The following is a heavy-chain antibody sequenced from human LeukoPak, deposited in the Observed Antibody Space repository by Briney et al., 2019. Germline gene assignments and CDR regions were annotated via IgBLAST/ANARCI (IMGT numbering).Heavy chain of an antibody. CDR2: ISSRGSTI. Sequence: GGSLRLSCVASGFTFSRFEMNWVRQAPGKGLEWVSYISSRGSTISYADSVKGRFTVSRDNAKNSLYLQMNSLRAEDTAVYYCAREGALTVTKDAFDIWGQGTKVTVSS. D-gene: IGHD4-17*01. CDR1: GFTFSRFE. J-gene: IGHJ3*02. V-gene: IGHV3-48*03. CDR3: AREGALTVTKDAFDI.